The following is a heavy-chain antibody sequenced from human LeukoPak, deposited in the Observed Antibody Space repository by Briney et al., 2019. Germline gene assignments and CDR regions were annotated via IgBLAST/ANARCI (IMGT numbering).Heavy chain of an antibody. J-gene: IGHJ3*02. D-gene: IGHD3-22*01. Sequence: GGSLRLSCAASGFTFSSYSMNWVRQAPGKGLLWVSRINSDGSSTNYADSVKGRFTISRDNANNTLYLQMNSLRAEDTAVYYCAPTSSGWDAFHIWGQGTMVTVSS. CDR2: INSDGSST. V-gene: IGHV3-74*01. CDR1: GFTFSSYS. CDR3: APTSSGWDAFHI.